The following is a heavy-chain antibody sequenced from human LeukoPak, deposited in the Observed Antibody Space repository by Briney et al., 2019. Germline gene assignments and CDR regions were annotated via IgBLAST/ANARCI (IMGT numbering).Heavy chain of an antibody. CDR3: ASSRRITIFGVVFVY. Sequence: SETLSLTCTVSGGSISSYYWSWIRQPPGKGLEWIGYIYYSGGTNYNPSLKSRVTISVDTSKNQFSLKLGSVTAADTAVYYCASSRRITIFGVVFVYWGQGTLVTVSS. CDR2: IYYSGGT. V-gene: IGHV4-59*01. J-gene: IGHJ4*02. CDR1: GGSISSYY. D-gene: IGHD3-3*01.